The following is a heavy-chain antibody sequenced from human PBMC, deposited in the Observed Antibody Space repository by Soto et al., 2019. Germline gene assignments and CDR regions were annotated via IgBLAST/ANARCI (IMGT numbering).Heavy chain of an antibody. D-gene: IGHD3-22*01. CDR3: ARDTGPQWLLLGAAFDI. CDR2: IIPIFGTA. Sequence: SVKVSCKASGGTFSSYAISWVRQAPGQGLEWMGGIIPIFGTANYAQKFQGRVTITADKSTSTAYMELSSLRSEDTAVYYCARDTGPQWLLLGAAFDIWGQGTMVTVSS. V-gene: IGHV1-69*06. J-gene: IGHJ3*02. CDR1: GGTFSSYA.